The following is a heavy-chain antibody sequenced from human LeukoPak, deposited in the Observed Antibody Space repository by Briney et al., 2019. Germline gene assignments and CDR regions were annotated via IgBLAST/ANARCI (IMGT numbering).Heavy chain of an antibody. D-gene: IGHD1-1*01. CDR1: GDSISSYY. J-gene: IGHJ4*02. CDR2: IYYTGIT. CDR3: ARGRYNWNDVLYYFDY. Sequence: PSETLSLTCTVSGDSISSYYWSWIRQPPGKGLEWIGYIYYTGITNYNPSLKSRVTLSIDTSKSQFSLNLSSVTAADTAVYYCARGRYNWNDVLYYFDYRGQGTLVTVSS. V-gene: IGHV4-59*01.